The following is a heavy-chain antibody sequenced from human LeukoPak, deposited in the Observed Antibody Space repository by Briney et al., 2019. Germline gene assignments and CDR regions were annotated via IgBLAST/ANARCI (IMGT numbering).Heavy chain of an antibody. Sequence: RAGGSLRLSCAASGFTFGSHWMTWVRQAPGKGLEWVASIKQGGSEKYYADSVKGRFTVSRDNAKNSLYLQMNSLSADDTTVYYCASGPNYCDRVDDLDSWGQGTKVTVSS. CDR3: ASGPNYCDRVDDLDS. CDR2: IKQGGSEK. V-gene: IGHV3-7*01. J-gene: IGHJ4*02. D-gene: IGHD4-17*01. CDR1: GFTFGSHW.